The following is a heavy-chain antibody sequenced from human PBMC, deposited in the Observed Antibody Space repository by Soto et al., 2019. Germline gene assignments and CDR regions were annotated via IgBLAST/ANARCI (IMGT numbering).Heavy chain of an antibody. Sequence: QGQLVQSGAEVKKPGSSVKVSCKASGGTFSSYAISWVRQAPVQGLEWMGGIIPIFGTANYAQKFQGRVTITADESTSTAYMELSSLRSEDTAVYYCARGQIGLRNDVEWFDPWGQGTLVTVSS. CDR2: IIPIFGTA. V-gene: IGHV1-69*12. CDR1: GGTFSSYA. CDR3: ARGQIGLRNDVEWFDP. J-gene: IGHJ5*02. D-gene: IGHD1-1*01.